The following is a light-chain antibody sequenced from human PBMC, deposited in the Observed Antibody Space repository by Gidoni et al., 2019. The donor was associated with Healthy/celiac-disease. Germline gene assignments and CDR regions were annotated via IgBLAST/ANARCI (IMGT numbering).Light chain of an antibody. Sequence: DIQMTQSPSSLSASVGERVTITCQASQDISNYLNWYQQKPGKAPKLLIYDASNLETGVPSRFSGSGSGTDFTFTISSLQPEDIATYYCQQYDNLPFGFGQGTRLEIK. CDR2: DAS. CDR1: QDISNY. CDR3: QQYDNLPFG. J-gene: IGKJ5*01. V-gene: IGKV1-33*01.